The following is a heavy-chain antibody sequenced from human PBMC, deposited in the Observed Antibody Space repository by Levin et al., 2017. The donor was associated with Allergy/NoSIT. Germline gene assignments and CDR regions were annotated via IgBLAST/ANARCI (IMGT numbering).Heavy chain of an antibody. D-gene: IGHD3-3*01. CDR1: GFTFSDYY. CDR2: ISSSGSTI. V-gene: IGHV3-11*01. Sequence: PGESLKISCAASGFTFSDYYMSWIRQAPGKGLEWVSYISSSGSTIYYADSVKGRFTISRDNAKNSLYLQMNSLRAEDTAVYYCARDDFWSGYPYWGQGTLVTVSS. J-gene: IGHJ4*02. CDR3: ARDDFWSGYPY.